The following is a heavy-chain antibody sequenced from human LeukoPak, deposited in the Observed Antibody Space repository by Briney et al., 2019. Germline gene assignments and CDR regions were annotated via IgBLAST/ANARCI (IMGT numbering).Heavy chain of an antibody. CDR2: IYPGDSDT. CDR3: ASGRRGAVAGTGELFDY. V-gene: IGHV5-51*01. D-gene: IGHD6-19*01. CDR1: GYSFTSYW. Sequence: GESLKISCKGSGYSFTSYWIGWVRQMPGKGLEWMGIIYPGDSDTRYSPSFQGQVTISADKSISTAYLQWISLKASDTAMYYCASGRRGAVAGTGELFDYWGQGTLVTVSS. J-gene: IGHJ4*02.